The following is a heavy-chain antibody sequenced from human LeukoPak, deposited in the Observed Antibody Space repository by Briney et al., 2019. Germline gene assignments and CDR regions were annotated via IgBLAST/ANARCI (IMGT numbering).Heavy chain of an antibody. Sequence: TGGSLRLSCAASGFMFSSYWMSWARQAPGKGLEWVANIEEDGSEKHYVDSVKGRFTISRDNAKNSLYLQMNSLRVEDTALYYCARGQGIAASYWGQGTLVTVSS. CDR3: ARGQGIAASY. V-gene: IGHV3-7*03. J-gene: IGHJ4*02. CDR2: IEEDGSEK. CDR1: GFMFSSYW. D-gene: IGHD6-25*01.